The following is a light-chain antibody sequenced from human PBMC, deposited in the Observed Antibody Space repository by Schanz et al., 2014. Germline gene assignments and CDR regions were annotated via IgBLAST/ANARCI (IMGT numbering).Light chain of an antibody. CDR1: QSVSSY. V-gene: IGKV3-15*01. Sequence: EIVMTQSPATLSVSPGERATLSCRASQSVSSYLAWYQQKPGQAPRLLIYRTSNRATGVPARFSGSGSGTEFTLTISSLQSEDFAVYYCQHYYNWPRTFGQGTKVEIK. J-gene: IGKJ1*01. CDR3: QHYYNWPRT. CDR2: RTS.